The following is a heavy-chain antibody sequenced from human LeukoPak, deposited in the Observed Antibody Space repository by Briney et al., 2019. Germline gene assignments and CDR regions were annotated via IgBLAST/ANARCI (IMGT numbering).Heavy chain of an antibody. V-gene: IGHV3-7*01. Sequence: QSGGSLRLSCAASGLTVSSNSMSWVRQAPGKGLEWVANIKQDGSEKYYVDSVKGRFTISRDNAKNSLYLQMNSLRAEDTAVYYCARDGVFRSSAPDYWGQGTLVTVSS. D-gene: IGHD6-6*01. J-gene: IGHJ4*02. CDR2: IKQDGSEK. CDR1: GLTVSSNS. CDR3: ARDGVFRSSAPDY.